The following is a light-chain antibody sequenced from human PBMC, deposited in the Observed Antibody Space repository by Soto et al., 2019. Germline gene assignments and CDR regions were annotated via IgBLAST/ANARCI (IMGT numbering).Light chain of an antibody. CDR1: QSVSSY. Sequence: TQSPGTLSLSPGERATLSCRASQSVSSYLAWYQQKPGQAPRLLIYDASNRATGIPARFSGSGSGTDFTLTISSLEPEDFAVYYCQQRSNWPITFAQGTRLAIK. J-gene: IGKJ5*01. CDR2: DAS. V-gene: IGKV3-11*01. CDR3: QQRSNWPIT.